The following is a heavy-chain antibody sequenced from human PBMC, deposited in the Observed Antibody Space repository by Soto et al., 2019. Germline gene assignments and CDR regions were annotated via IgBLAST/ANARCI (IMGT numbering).Heavy chain of an antibody. V-gene: IGHV1-18*01. Sequence: ASVKVSCKASGYTFTSCGISWVRQAPGQGLEWMGWISAYNGNTNYAQKLQGRVTMTTDTSTSTAYMELRSLRSDDTAVYYCARDRPYVAAAGTRFDPWGQGTLVTVSS. J-gene: IGHJ5*02. CDR3: ARDRPYVAAAGTRFDP. D-gene: IGHD6-13*01. CDR2: ISAYNGNT. CDR1: GYTFTSCG.